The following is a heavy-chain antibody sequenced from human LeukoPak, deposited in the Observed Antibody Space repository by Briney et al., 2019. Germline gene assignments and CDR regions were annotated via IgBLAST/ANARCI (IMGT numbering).Heavy chain of an antibody. V-gene: IGHV4-4*07. J-gene: IGHJ4*02. D-gene: IGHD3-10*01. CDR3: ARDGIWNTVRETSGFDY. CDR1: GGSISSYY. Sequence: SETLSLTCTVSGGSISSYYWSWIRQPAGKGLEWIGRIYTSGSTNYNPSLKSRVTMSVDTSKNQFSLKLSSVTAADTAVYYCARDGIWNTVRETSGFDYWGQGTLVTVSS. CDR2: IYTSGST.